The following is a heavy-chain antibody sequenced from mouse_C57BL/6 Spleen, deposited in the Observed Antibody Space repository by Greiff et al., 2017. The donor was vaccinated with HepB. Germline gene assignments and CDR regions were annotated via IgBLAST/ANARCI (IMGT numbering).Heavy chain of an antibody. D-gene: IGHD1-1*01. Sequence: EVQLVESGAELVRPGASVKLSCTASGFNIKDDYMHWVKQRPEQGLEWIGWIDPENGDTEYASKFQGKATITADTSSNTAYLQRSSLTSEDTAVYYCTTQGSWYFDVWGTGTTVTVSS. CDR1: GFNIKDDY. V-gene: IGHV14-4*01. J-gene: IGHJ1*03. CDR2: IDPENGDT. CDR3: TTQGSWYFDV.